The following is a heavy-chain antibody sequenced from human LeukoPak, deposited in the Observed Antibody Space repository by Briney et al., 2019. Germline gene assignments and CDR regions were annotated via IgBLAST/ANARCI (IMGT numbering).Heavy chain of an antibody. J-gene: IGHJ4*02. Sequence: SETLSLTCTVSAYFISSGYYWGWIRQPPGKGLEWIGSIYHSGSTYYNPSLKSRFTISVDTSKNHFSLRLNSVTATDTAVYYCVRSGGSGSPFDYWGQGTLVIVSS. V-gene: IGHV4-38-2*02. D-gene: IGHD3-10*01. CDR1: AYFISSGYY. CDR2: IYHSGST. CDR3: VRSGGSGSPFDY.